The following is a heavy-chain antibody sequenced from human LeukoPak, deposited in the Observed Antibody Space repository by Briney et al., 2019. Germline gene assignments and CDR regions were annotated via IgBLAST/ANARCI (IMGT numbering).Heavy chain of an antibody. J-gene: IGHJ6*03. CDR3: ARVPRSYYYYYYMDV. CDR1: GGSISGYH. CDR2: IYYSGSS. V-gene: IGHV4-59*01. Sequence: SETLSLTCNVSGGSISGYHWSWIRQPPGKGLEWLGYIYYSGSSNYNPSLKSQVTISADTSKNQFSLKLSSVTAADTAVYYCARVPRSYYYYYYMDVWGKGTTVTVSS.